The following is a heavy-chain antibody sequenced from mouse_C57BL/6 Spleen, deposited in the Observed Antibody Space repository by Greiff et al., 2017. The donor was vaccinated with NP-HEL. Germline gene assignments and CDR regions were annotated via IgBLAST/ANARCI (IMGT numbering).Heavy chain of an antibody. J-gene: IGHJ2*01. V-gene: IGHV1-55*01. CDR2: IYPGSGST. CDR3: AEYYGSSQYYFDY. D-gene: IGHD1-1*01. CDR1: GYTFTSYW. Sequence: QVQLLQSGAELVKPGASVKMSCKASGYTFTSYWITWVKQRPGQGLEWIGDIYPGSGSTNYNEKFKSKATLTVDTSSSTAYMQLSSLTSEDSAVYYCAEYYGSSQYYFDYWGQGTTLTVSS.